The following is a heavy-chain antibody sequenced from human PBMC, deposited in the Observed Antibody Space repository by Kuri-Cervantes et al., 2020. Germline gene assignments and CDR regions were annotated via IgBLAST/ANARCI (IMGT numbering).Heavy chain of an antibody. CDR2: INPSGGST. D-gene: IGHD6-19*01. CDR1: GYTFTSYY. Sequence: ASAKVSCKASGYTFTSYYMHWVRQAPGQGLEWMGIINPSGGSTSYAQKLQGRVTMTTDTSTSTAYMELRSLRSDDTAVYYCALDGPAGIAVAGTLRQFDYWGQGTLVTVSS. V-gene: IGHV1-46*01. J-gene: IGHJ4*02. CDR3: ALDGPAGIAVAGTLRQFDY.